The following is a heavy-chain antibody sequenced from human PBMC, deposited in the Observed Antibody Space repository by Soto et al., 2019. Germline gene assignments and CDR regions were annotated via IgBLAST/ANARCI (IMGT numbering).Heavy chain of an antibody. CDR1: GGTFSSYA. J-gene: IGHJ4*02. CDR2: IIPIFGTA. Sequence: SVKVSCKASGGTFSSYAISWVRQAPGQGLEWMGGIIPIFGTANYAQKFQGRVTITADESTSTAYMELSSLRSEDTAVYYCASSYSSSWNLFDYWGQGTLVTVSS. D-gene: IGHD6-13*01. CDR3: ASSYSSSWNLFDY. V-gene: IGHV1-69*13.